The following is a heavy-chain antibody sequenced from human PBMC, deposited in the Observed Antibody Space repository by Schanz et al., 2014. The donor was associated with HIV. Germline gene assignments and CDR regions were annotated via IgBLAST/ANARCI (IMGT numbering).Heavy chain of an antibody. V-gene: IGHV1-8*01. Sequence: QVQLVQSGAEVKKPGASVRVSCKASGYTFVSYDINWIRQAPGQGPEWMGWVNPDSGNTGYAQKFQGRVSMTRNTPINHAHLGLSGLTSEDTAVYYCARAVLRRIAVTFTLYYFDNWGQGSLVSVSP. CDR3: ARAVLRRIAVTFTLYYFDN. CDR1: GYTFVSYD. J-gene: IGHJ4*02. CDR2: VNPDSGNT. D-gene: IGHD2-21*02.